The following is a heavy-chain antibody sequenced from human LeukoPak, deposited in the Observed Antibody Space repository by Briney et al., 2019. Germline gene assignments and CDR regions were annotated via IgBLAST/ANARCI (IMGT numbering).Heavy chain of an antibody. Sequence: GGSLRLSCAASGFMFGNYGMHWVRQVPGQGLEWVALIWYDGSKKYYADSVKGRFTVSRDNSENTLYLQMNSLRADDTAVYYCARGLQPPVLYGMDVWGQGTTVTVSS. CDR3: ARGLQPPVLYGMDV. CDR1: GFMFGNYG. D-gene: IGHD4-11*01. J-gene: IGHJ6*02. V-gene: IGHV3-33*01. CDR2: IWYDGSKK.